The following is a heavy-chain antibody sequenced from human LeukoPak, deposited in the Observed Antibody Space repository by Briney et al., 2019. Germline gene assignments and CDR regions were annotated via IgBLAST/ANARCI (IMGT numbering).Heavy chain of an antibody. Sequence: GESLKISCKGSGYRFTSYWISWVRQMPGKGLEWMGMIDPSDSYANYSPSPQGHVTLSADKSTSTAYLQWSSLKASDTGMYYCARHGYSSSWYDYWGQGTLVTVSS. J-gene: IGHJ4*02. CDR1: GYRFTSYW. D-gene: IGHD6-13*01. V-gene: IGHV5-10-1*01. CDR2: IDPSDSYA. CDR3: ARHGYSSSWYDY.